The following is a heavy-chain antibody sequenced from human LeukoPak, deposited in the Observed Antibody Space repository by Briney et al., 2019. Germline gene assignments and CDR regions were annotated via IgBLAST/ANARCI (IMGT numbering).Heavy chain of an antibody. V-gene: IGHV3-9*01. CDR3: AKNGDRGAYCTGGTCYPYFYYYMDV. J-gene: IGHJ6*03. CDR1: GFTFDDYA. CDR2: ISWNSGTI. D-gene: IGHD2-15*01. Sequence: GGSLRLSCAASGFTFDDYAMHWVRQAPGKGLEWVSGISWNSGTIGYADSVKGRFTISRDNSKNTLYLQMNSLRAEDTAIYYCAKNGDRGAYCTGGTCYPYFYYYMDVWGKGTTVTI.